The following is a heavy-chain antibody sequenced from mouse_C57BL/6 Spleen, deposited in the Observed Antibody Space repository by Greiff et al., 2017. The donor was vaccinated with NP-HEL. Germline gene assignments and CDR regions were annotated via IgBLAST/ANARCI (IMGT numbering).Heavy chain of an antibody. V-gene: IGHV1-50*01. CDR3: AREGLRPWAMDY. CDR1: GYTFTSYW. CDR2: IDPSDSYT. J-gene: IGHJ4*01. Sequence: QVQLQQPGAELVKPGASVKLSCKASGYTFTSYWMQWVKQRPGQGLEWIGEIDPSDSYTNYNQKFKGKATLTVDTSSSTAYMQLSSLTSEDSAVYYCAREGLRPWAMDYWGQGTSVTVSS.